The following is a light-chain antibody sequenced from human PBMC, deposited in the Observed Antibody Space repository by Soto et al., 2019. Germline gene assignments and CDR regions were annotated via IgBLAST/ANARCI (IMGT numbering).Light chain of an antibody. CDR1: QSVVSSH. CDR3: HQYHSLPWT. CDR2: GAS. V-gene: IGKV3-20*01. Sequence: EIVLTQSPGTLSLSPGERATLSCRASQSVVSSHLAWFQQRPGQAPRLLIYGASTRATGIPDRISDSGSGTDFTLTVSRLEPEDFAVYYCHQYHSLPWTFGQGTKVEIK. J-gene: IGKJ1*01.